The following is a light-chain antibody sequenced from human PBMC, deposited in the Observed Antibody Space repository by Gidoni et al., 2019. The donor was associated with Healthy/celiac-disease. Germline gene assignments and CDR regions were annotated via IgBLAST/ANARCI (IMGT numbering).Light chain of an antibody. CDR2: DDS. Sequence: SYVLTQPPSVSVAPGQTARFTCGGNNIGSKSVHRYQQKQGQAPVLVVYDDSERPSELPERFSVSNSGNTANLTSSRVEAGDEGDYYCQVWDSSSDHAGVFGGGTKLTVL. V-gene: IGLV3-21*02. J-gene: IGLJ2*01. CDR1: NIGSKS. CDR3: QVWDSSSDHAGV.